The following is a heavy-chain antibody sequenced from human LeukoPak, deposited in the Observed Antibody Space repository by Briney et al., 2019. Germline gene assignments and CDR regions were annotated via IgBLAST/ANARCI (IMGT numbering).Heavy chain of an antibody. D-gene: IGHD6-13*01. Sequence: ASVKVSCKAPGYTFTSYYMHWVRQAPGQGLEWMGIINPSGGSTSYAQKFQGRVTMTGDTSTSTVYMELSSLRSEDTAVYYCARDKRIAAAGNLLDYWGQGTLVTVSS. CDR2: INPSGGST. CDR1: GYTFTSYY. V-gene: IGHV1-46*01. J-gene: IGHJ4*02. CDR3: ARDKRIAAAGNLLDY.